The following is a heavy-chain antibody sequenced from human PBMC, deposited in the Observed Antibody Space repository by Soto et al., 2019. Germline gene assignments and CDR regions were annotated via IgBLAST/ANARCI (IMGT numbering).Heavy chain of an antibody. D-gene: IGHD1-26*01. Sequence: ASVKVSCKASGYTFSSYGISWVRQAPGQGLEWMGWISAYNGNTNYAQKVQGKVTMTTDTSTSTAYMELRSLRSDDTAVYYCARDPSIVGASALAYWGQGTLVPVSS. J-gene: IGHJ4*02. V-gene: IGHV1-18*01. CDR3: ARDPSIVGASALAY. CDR1: GYTFSSYG. CDR2: ISAYNGNT.